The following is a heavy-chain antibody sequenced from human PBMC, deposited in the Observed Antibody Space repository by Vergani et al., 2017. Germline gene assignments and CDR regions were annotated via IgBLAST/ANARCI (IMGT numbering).Heavy chain of an antibody. CDR2: ISGSGSSK. D-gene: IGHD3-16*01. CDR1: GFTFDNYA. CDR3: AKVLGITLTAVWGGLDS. J-gene: IGHJ4*02. V-gene: IGHV3-23*01. Sequence: EVHLLESGGGLIQPGGSLRISCAASGFTFDNYAMTWVRQAPGTGLQGVSGISGSGSSKFYEDSLKGRVTISRDNSKNTLFLEMNSLRTEDTATYCCAKVLGITLTAVWGGLDSWGPGTVVLVPS.